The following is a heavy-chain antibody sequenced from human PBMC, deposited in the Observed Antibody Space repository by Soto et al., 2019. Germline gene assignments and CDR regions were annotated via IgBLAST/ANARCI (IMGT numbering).Heavy chain of an antibody. CDR1: GFTFSSYA. CDR2: ISGSGGST. Sequence: EVQLLESGGGLVQPGGSLRLSCAASGFTFSSYAMSWVRQAPGKGLEWVSAISGSGGSTYYADSVKGRFTISRDNSMNTLYLQMNSLRAEDTAVYYCAKDSPRFGELFGKKEDGMDVWGQGTTVTVSS. CDR3: AKDSPRFGELFGKKEDGMDV. J-gene: IGHJ6*02. D-gene: IGHD3-10*01. V-gene: IGHV3-23*01.